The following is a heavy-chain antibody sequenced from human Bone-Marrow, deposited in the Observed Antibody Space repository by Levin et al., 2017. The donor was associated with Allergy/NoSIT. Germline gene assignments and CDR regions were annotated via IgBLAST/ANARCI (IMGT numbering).Heavy chain of an antibody. V-gene: IGHV3-23*01. CDR3: ASTGGVWLLLSY. CDR1: GFTFSHYG. CDR2: ISASGGDT. D-gene: IGHD3-22*01. Sequence: GGSLRLSCAASGFTFSHYGVSWVRQAPGKGLEWVSAISASGGDTYYPDSVKGRFTISRDNSKNMLYLQMNSLRAEDTAVYYCASTGGVWLLLSYWGQGILVTVSS. J-gene: IGHJ4*02.